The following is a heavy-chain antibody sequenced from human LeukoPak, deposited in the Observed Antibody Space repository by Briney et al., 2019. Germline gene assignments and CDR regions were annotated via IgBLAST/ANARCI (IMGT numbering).Heavy chain of an antibody. CDR3: ARHITMVRGVIIRTWFDP. D-gene: IGHD3-10*01. V-gene: IGHV4-59*08. CDR1: GGSITNYY. CDR2: VYYSGST. J-gene: IGHJ5*02. Sequence: SETLSLTCSVSGGSITNYYWSWIRQPPGKEPEWIGYVYYSGSTTYSPSLKSRVTISVDTSKNQFSLKLSSVTAADTAVYYCARHITMVRGVIIRTWFDPWGQGTLVTVSS.